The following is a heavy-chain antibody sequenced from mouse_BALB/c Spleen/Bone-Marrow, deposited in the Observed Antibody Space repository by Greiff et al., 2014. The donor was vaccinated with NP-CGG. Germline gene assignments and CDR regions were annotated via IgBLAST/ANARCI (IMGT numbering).Heavy chain of an antibody. CDR1: GYSFTDYN. V-gene: IGHV1-39*01. CDR2: IDPYYGGT. J-gene: IGHJ4*01. Sequence: VQLQQSGPELEKPGASVKISWKASGYSFTDYNMNWVKQSNGKSLEWIGNIDPYYGGTSYNQKFKGKATLTVDKSSNTAYMQLKSLTSEDSAVYYCTRDGYYEGFYAMDYWGQGTSVTVSS. D-gene: IGHD2-3*01. CDR3: TRDGYYEGFYAMDY.